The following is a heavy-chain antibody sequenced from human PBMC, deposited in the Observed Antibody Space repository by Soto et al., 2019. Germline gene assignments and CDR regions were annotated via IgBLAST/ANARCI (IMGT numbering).Heavy chain of an antibody. CDR1: RFTLSNYA. Sequence: GGSLRLSCAASRFTLSNYAVNWVRQAPGKGLEGVSYISSDSRYIYHGDSVKGRFTISRDNARNSVYLQMNSLRDEDTAVYYCARIKLVDFFFINVDVYDMDVWGQGTPVTVSS. J-gene: IGHJ6*02. D-gene: IGHD2-15*01. CDR2: ISSDSRYI. CDR3: ARIKLVDFFFINVDVYDMDV. V-gene: IGHV3-48*02.